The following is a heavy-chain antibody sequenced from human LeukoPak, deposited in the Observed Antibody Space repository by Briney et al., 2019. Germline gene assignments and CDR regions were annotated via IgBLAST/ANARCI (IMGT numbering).Heavy chain of an antibody. J-gene: IGHJ4*02. CDR1: GCSISGYY. CDR3: ARLASGSYGPLTPFDY. V-gene: IGHV4-59*08. CDR2: IYYSGST. D-gene: IGHD1-26*01. Sequence: PSETLSLTCTVSGCSISGYYWSWIRQPPGKGLEWIGDIYYSGSTNYNPSLKSRVTISVDTSKNQFSLRLSSVTAADTAVYYSARLASGSYGPLTPFDYWGQGTLVTVSS.